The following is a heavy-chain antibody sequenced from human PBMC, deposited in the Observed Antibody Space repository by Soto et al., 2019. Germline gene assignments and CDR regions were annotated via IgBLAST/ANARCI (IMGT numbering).Heavy chain of an antibody. CDR3: AKDSQEYWYFDL. Sequence: GGSLRLSCAASGFTFISYCMHWVRQAPGKGLEWVAVISYDGSNKYYADSVKGRFTISRDNSKNTLYLQMNSLRAEDTAVYYCAKDSQEYWYFDLWGRGTLVTVSS. V-gene: IGHV3-30*18. CDR1: GFTFISYC. J-gene: IGHJ2*01. CDR2: ISYDGSNK.